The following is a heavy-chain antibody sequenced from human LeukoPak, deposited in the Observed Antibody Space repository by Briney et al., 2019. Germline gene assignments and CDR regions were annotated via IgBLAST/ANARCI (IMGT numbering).Heavy chain of an antibody. CDR2: ISSSGSTI. CDR3: AKGVAAADIYYMDV. D-gene: IGHD6-13*01. V-gene: IGHV3-48*03. J-gene: IGHJ6*03. CDR1: GFTFSSYE. Sequence: GGSLRLSCAASGFTFSSYEMNWVRQAPGKGLEWVSYISSSGSTIYYADSVKGRFTISRDNSKNTLYLQMNSLRAEDTAVYYCAKGVAAADIYYMDVWGKGTTVTASS.